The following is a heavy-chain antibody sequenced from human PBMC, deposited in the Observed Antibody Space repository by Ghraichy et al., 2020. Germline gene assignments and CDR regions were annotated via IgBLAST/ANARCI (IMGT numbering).Heavy chain of an antibody. CDR1: GFTFSSYS. CDR3: ACYGDYIVDY. Sequence: GESLIISCAASGFTFSSYSMNWVRQAPGKGLEWVSYISSSSSTIYYADSVKGRFTISRDNAKNSLYLQMNSLRAEDTAVYYCACYGDYIVDYWGQGTLVTVSS. V-gene: IGHV3-48*04. D-gene: IGHD4-17*01. J-gene: IGHJ4*02. CDR2: ISSSSSTI.